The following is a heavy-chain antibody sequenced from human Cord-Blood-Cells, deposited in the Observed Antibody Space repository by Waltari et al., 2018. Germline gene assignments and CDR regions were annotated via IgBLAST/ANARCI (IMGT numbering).Heavy chain of an antibody. J-gene: IGHJ6*02. Sequence: EVQLVESGGGLVQPGGSLRLSCAASGFTFSSYDMHWVRQATGKGLEWVSAIGTAGDTYYPVSVKGRFTISRENAKNSLYLQMNSLRAGDTAVYYCARSLAAGNRLGPYYYGMDVWGQGTTVTVSS. CDR3: ARSLAAGNRLGPYYYGMDV. CDR2: IGTAGDT. V-gene: IGHV3-13*01. D-gene: IGHD6-13*01. CDR1: GFTFSSYD.